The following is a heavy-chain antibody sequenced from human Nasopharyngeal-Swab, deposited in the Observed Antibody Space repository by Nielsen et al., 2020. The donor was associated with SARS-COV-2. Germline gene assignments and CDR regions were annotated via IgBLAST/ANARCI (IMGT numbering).Heavy chain of an antibody. CDR2: IKQDGSEI. V-gene: IGHV3-7*01. CDR3: ASGMVVTKRYFDL. J-gene: IGHJ2*01. CDR1: RFTFSDYW. D-gene: IGHD4-23*01. Sequence: GESLKISCAASRFTFSDYWMSWVRQAPGKGLEWVANIKQDGSEIYYADSVKGRFTISRDNARNSLYLQMRSLRAEDTAVYCCASGMVVTKRYFDLWGRGTLVTVST.